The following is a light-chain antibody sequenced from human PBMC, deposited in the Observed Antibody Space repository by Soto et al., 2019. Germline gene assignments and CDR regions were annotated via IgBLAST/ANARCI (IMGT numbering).Light chain of an antibody. V-gene: IGLV2-14*01. CDR1: SSDVGGYNY. J-gene: IGLJ1*01. CDR2: DVS. CDR3: SSYTSSSTPYV. Sequence: QPALTRPASVSGSHGQSSTISCTGTSSDVGGYNYVSWYQQHPGKAPKLMIYDVSNRPSGVSNRFSGSKSGNTASLTISGLQAEDEADYYCSSYTSSSTPYVFGTGTKVTVL.